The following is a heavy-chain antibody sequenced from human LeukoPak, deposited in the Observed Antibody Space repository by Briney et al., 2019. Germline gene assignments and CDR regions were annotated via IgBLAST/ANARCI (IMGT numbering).Heavy chain of an antibody. D-gene: IGHD5-18*01. CDR2: ISWNSGSI. CDR1: GFTFDDYA. J-gene: IGHJ6*03. V-gene: IGHV3-9*01. Sequence: GGSLRLSCAASGFTFDDYAMHWVRQAPGKGLEWVSGISWNSGSIGYADSVKGRFTISRDNAKNSLYLQMNSLRAEDTAVYYCARARIQLWPYYYMDVWGKGTTVTVSS. CDR3: ARARIQLWPYYYMDV.